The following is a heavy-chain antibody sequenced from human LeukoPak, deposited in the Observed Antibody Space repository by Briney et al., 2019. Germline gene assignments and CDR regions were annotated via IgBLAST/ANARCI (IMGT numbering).Heavy chain of an antibody. CDR2: VSSSSMSI. Sequence: PGGSLRLSCAASGFTFSSYSMNWVRQAPGKGLEWVSSVSSSSMSIYYADSVKGRFTISRDNSKNTLYLQMNSLRAEDTAVYYCAKGGDGYNYGSYFDYWGQGTLVTVSS. CDR3: AKGGDGYNYGSYFDY. V-gene: IGHV3-21*01. CDR1: GFTFSSYS. J-gene: IGHJ4*02. D-gene: IGHD5-24*01.